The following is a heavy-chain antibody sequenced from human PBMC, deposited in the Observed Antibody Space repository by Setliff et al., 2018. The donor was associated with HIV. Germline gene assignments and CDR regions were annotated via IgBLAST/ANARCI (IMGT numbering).Heavy chain of an antibody. CDR3: ARDGLRGYSYGISWHIEV. Sequence: SETLSLTCTVSGGSISRGGYYWNWIRQLPGQGLEWMGYISHSGGTYYNPSLEGRVSLSVDTSKNQFSLHLSSVTAADTAVYFCARDGLRGYSYGISWHIEVWGRGTLVTVSS. V-gene: IGHV4-31*03. J-gene: IGHJ2*01. CDR1: GGSISRGGYY. CDR2: ISHSGGT. D-gene: IGHD5-18*01.